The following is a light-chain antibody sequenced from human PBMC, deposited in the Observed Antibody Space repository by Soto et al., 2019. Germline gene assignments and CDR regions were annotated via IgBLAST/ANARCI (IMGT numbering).Light chain of an antibody. Sequence: EIVLTQSPGTLSLSPGERATLSCRASQRVSSTYLAWYQQKPGQAPRLLIYGASSRATGIPDRFTGSGSGTDFSLNISRLETEDFAVYYCQQYGSSPQTFGQGTKVEIK. CDR3: QQYGSSPQT. CDR2: GAS. CDR1: QRVSSTY. V-gene: IGKV3-20*01. J-gene: IGKJ1*01.